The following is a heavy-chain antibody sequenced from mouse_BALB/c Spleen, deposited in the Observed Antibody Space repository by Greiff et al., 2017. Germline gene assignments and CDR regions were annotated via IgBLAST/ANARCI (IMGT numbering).Heavy chain of an antibody. J-gene: IGHJ4*01. CDR3: ARGYYGSSCAMDY. D-gene: IGHD1-1*01. Sequence: QVQLQQSGPELVKPGASVKMSCKASGYTFTSYYIHWVKQRPGQGLEWIGWIYPGDGSTKYNEKFKGKTTLTADKSSSTAYMLLSSLTSEDSAIYFCARGYYGSSCAMDYWGQGTSVTVSS. CDR2: IYPGDGST. V-gene: IGHV1S56*01. CDR1: GYTFTSYY.